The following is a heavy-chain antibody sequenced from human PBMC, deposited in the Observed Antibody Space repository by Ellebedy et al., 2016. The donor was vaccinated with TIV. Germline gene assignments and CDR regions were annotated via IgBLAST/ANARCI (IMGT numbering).Heavy chain of an antibody. V-gene: IGHV4-34*10. CDR1: GGSFGDYH. Sequence: ESLKISCTVSGGSFGDYHWSWFRQSPGTGLEWIGEIDHSGITTFNPSLQSRISMSVDTSNTLFSLRLKSVTAADTAVYYCARAGGFSECVVLDVAPRWFDPWGQGILVTVFS. CDR2: IDHSGIT. J-gene: IGHJ5*02. CDR3: ARAGGFSECVVLDVAPRWFDP. D-gene: IGHD3-3*01.